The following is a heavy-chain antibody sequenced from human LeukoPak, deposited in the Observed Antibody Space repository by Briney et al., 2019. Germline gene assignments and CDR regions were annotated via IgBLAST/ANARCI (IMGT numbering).Heavy chain of an antibody. J-gene: IGHJ6*02. D-gene: IGHD1-26*01. CDR1: GDSVSSNSAA. CDR3: ARDAYSGSYYYYYGMDV. V-gene: IGHV6-1*01. Sequence: SQTLSLTCAISGDSVSSNSAAWNWIRQSPSRGLEWLGRTYYRSKWYNDYAVSVTSRITINPGTSKNQFSLQLNSVTPEDTAVYYCARDAYSGSYYYYYGMDVWGQGTTVTVSS. CDR2: TYYRSKWYN.